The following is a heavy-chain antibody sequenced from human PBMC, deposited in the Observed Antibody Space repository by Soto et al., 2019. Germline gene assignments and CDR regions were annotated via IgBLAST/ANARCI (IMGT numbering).Heavy chain of an antibody. J-gene: IGHJ4*02. D-gene: IGHD2-21*01. CDR3: ARDGAFAVGDYFDY. CDR1: GFTFSSYG. CDR2: IWYDGSNK. Sequence: QVQLVESGGGVVQPGRSLRLSCAASGFTFSSYGMHWVRQAPGKGLEWVAVIWYDGSNKYYADSVKGRFTISRHNSKNRLYPQINSLRAEDREVYYCARDGAFAVGDYFDYWGQGTLVTVSS. V-gene: IGHV3-33*01.